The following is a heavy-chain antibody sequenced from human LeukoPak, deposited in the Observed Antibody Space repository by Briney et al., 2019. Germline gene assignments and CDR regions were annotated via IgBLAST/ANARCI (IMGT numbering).Heavy chain of an antibody. CDR1: GYSFTSYW. CDR3: ARHPRGGQLWLESPNFDY. Sequence: GESLKISCKGSGYSFTSYWIGWVRQMPGKGLEWMGIIYPGDSDTRYSPSFQGQVTISADKSISTAYLQWSSLKASDTAMYYCARHPRGGQLWLESPNFDYWGQGTLVTVSS. J-gene: IGHJ4*02. CDR2: IYPGDSDT. V-gene: IGHV5-51*01. D-gene: IGHD5-18*01.